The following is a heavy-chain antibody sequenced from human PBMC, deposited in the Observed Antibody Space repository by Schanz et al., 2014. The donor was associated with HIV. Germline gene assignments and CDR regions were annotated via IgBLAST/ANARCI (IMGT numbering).Heavy chain of an antibody. J-gene: IGHJ6*02. CDR2: ISSSSTTI. CDR1: GFTFSSHS. CDR3: ARSYDSSGSWNNGMDV. Sequence: EVQLVESGGGLVQPGGSLRLSCAASGFTFSSHSMNWVRQAPGKGLEWVSYISSSSTTIYYADSVKGRFTISRDNAKNSLFLQMNSLRDEDTAVYYCARSYDSSGSWNNGMDVWGQGTTVTVSS. D-gene: IGHD3-22*01. V-gene: IGHV3-48*02.